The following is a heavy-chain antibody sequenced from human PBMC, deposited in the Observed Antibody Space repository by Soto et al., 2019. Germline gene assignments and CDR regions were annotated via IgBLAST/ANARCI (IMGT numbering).Heavy chain of an antibody. Sequence: QVQLQESGPGLVKPSQTLSLTCTVSGGSISSGDYYWSWLRQPPGKGLEWIGYIYYSGTTYYNPSLTSRVTMSVDTSKSQCSLRLSSVTAADTAVYYCARVDKDYYGSGSYPPGYNWFDPWGQGTLVTVSS. CDR3: ARVDKDYYGSGSYPPGYNWFDP. V-gene: IGHV4-30-4*01. CDR1: GGSISSGDYY. J-gene: IGHJ5*02. D-gene: IGHD3-10*01. CDR2: IYYSGTT.